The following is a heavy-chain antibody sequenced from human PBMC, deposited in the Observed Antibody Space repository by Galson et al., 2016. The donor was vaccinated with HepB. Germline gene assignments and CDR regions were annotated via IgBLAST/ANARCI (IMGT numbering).Heavy chain of an antibody. J-gene: IGHJ4*02. CDR2: SRDKANRHTT. CDR1: GLIFSDHY. V-gene: IGHV3-72*01. Sequence: SLRLSCAVSGLIFSDHYMDWLRQAPGKGLEWVARSRDKANRHTTEYAASVKGRFTISRDDSQNSVYLQKNSLKTEDTAVYYCARSRSGSGNFDYWGQGTLVTVSS. CDR3: ARSRSGSGNFDY. D-gene: IGHD3-10*01.